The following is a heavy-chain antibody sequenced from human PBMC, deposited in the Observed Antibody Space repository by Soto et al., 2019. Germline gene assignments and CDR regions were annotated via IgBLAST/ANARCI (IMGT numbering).Heavy chain of an antibody. CDR1: GFTFSSYA. CDR3: AKDRLFVVVPAAIYYYYMDV. Sequence: EVQLLESGGGLVQPGVSLRLSCAASGFTFSSYAMSWVRQAPGKGLEWVSAISGSGGSTYYADSVKCRFTISRDNSKNALYLQMYSLRAEDTAVYYCAKDRLFVVVPAAIYYYYMDVWGKGTTVTVSS. CDR2: ISGSGGST. D-gene: IGHD2-2*01. J-gene: IGHJ6*03. V-gene: IGHV3-23*01.